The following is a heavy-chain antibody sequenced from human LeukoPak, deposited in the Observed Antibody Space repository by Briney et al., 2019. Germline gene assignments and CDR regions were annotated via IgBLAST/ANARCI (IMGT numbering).Heavy chain of an antibody. CDR2: TRYDSSNK. Sequence: GGSPRLSCAASGFTFSIYAMHWVRQAPGKGLEWVAFTRYDSSNKYYTDSVKGRFTISRDNSKNTLYLQMNSLRVEDTAVYYCAKDRLGRRPDAFDIWGQGTMVTVSS. CDR3: AKDRLGRRPDAFDI. J-gene: IGHJ3*02. D-gene: IGHD1-1*01. CDR1: GFTFSIYA. V-gene: IGHV3-30*02.